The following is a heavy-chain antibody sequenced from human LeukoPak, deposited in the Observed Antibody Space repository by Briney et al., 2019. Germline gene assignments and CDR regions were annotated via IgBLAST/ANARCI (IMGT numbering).Heavy chain of an antibody. V-gene: IGHV3-9*01. CDR3: AKADTAMGLYMDV. CDR1: GFTFDDYA. J-gene: IGHJ6*03. CDR2: ISWNSGSI. D-gene: IGHD5-18*01. Sequence: PGGSLRLSCAASGFTFDDYAMHWVRQAPGKGLEWVSGISWNSGSIGYADSVKGRFTISRDNAKNSLYLQMNSLRAEDTAVYYCAKADTAMGLYMDVWGKGTTVTVSS.